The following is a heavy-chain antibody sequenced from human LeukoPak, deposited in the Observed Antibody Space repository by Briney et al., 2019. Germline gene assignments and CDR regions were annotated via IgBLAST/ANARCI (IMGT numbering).Heavy chain of an antibody. J-gene: IGHJ5*02. V-gene: IGHV4-39*07. CDR1: GGSISSSSYY. Sequence: PSETLSLTCTVSGGSISSSSYYWGWIRQPPGKGLEWIGEINHSGSTNYNPSLKSRVTISVDTSKNQFSLKLSSVTAADTAVYYCAAATDSIAVAKYNWFDPWGQGTLVTVSS. CDR2: INHSGST. D-gene: IGHD6-19*01. CDR3: AAATDSIAVAKYNWFDP.